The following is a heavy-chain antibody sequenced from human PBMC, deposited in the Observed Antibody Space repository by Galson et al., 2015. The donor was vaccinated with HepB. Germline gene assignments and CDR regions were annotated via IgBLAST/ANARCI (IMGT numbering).Heavy chain of an antibody. D-gene: IGHD3-22*01. CDR1: GFTFDDYG. V-gene: IGHV3-20*04. CDR2: INWNGGST. J-gene: IGHJ4*02. Sequence: SLRLSCAASGFTFDDYGMSWVRQAPGKGLEWVSGINWNGGSTGYADSVKGRFTISRDNAKNSLYPQMNSLRAEDTAVYYCARVGYYYDSSGYFDYWGQGTLVTVSS. CDR3: ARVGYYYDSSGYFDY.